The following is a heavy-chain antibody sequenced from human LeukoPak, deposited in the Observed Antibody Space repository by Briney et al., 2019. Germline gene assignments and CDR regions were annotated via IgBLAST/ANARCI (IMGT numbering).Heavy chain of an antibody. CDR2: ITSGGLT. CDR1: GFIFSNYG. Sequence: PGGTLRLSCAASGFIFSNYGMNWVRQAPGKGLEWVSGITSGGLTFYASSVKGRFTISRDNSEKTLYLQISSLRAEDTALYYCGQDWAWGAFGNWGQGALVTVSS. V-gene: IGHV3-23*01. CDR3: GQDWAWGAFGN. J-gene: IGHJ4*02. D-gene: IGHD1-26*01.